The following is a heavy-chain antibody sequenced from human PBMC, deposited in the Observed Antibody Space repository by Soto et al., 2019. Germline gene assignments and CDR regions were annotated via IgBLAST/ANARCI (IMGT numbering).Heavy chain of an antibody. CDR1: GGTFSSYT. CDR3: ARSEYSSSSNWFDP. J-gene: IGHJ5*02. Sequence: QVQLVQSGAEVKKPGSSVKVSCKASGGTFSSYTISWVRQAPGQGLEWMGRIIAILGIANYAQKFQVRVTITADKSTSTAYMELSSLRSEDTAVYYCARSEYSSSSNWFDPWGQGTLVTVSS. D-gene: IGHD6-6*01. V-gene: IGHV1-69*02. CDR2: IIAILGIA.